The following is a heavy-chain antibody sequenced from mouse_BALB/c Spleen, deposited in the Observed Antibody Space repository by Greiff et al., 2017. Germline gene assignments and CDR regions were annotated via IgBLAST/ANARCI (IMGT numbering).Heavy chain of an antibody. CDR1: GYAFSSYW. CDR2: IYPGDGDT. Sequence: VQLQQSGAELVRPGSSVKISCKASGYAFSSYWMNWVKQRPGQGLEWIGQIYPGDGDTNFNGKFKGKATLTADKSSSTAYMQLSSLTSEDSAVYYCARWDEHYYFDYWGQGTTLTVSS. CDR3: ARWDEHYYFDY. D-gene: IGHD4-1*01. J-gene: IGHJ2*01. V-gene: IGHV1-80*01.